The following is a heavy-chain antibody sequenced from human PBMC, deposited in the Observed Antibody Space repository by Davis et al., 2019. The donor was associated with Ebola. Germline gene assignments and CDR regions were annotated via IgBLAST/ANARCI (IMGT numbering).Heavy chain of an antibody. CDR3: ARDTSGSYLASWYFDY. CDR1: GYTFTSYY. J-gene: IGHJ4*02. CDR2: INPSGGST. V-gene: IGHV1-46*01. D-gene: IGHD3-10*01. Sequence: AALVKVSCKASGYTFTSYYMHWVRQAPGQGLEWMGIINPSGGSTSYAQKFQGRVTMTRDTSTSTVYMELSSLRSEDTAVYYCARDTSGSYLASWYFDYWGQGTLVTVSS.